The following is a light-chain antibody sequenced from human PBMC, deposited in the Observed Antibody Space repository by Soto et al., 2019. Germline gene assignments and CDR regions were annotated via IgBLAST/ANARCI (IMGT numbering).Light chain of an antibody. Sequence: DIQLTQSPSTLSASVGDRVTITCRASQSISTWLAWYQQKPGKAPKLLIYKASSLESGVPSRFSGSGSGTEFTLTISSLQPDDFATYYCQQYNSYPYTFGQGTKLEIK. V-gene: IGKV1-5*03. CDR2: KAS. CDR1: QSISTW. CDR3: QQYNSYPYT. J-gene: IGKJ2*01.